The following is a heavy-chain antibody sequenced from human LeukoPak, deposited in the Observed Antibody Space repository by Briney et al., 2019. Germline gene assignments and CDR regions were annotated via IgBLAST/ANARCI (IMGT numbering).Heavy chain of an antibody. CDR3: ARERFTPTGGSCPWFYP. J-gene: IGHJ5*02. CDR2: INWNGGST. CDR1: GFTFADYG. V-gene: IGHV3-20*04. D-gene: IGHD2-15*01. Sequence: GGSLRLSCAASGFTFADYGMSWVRQAPGKGLEWVSGINWNGGSTGYADSVKGRFTISRDNAKNSLYLQMNSLRAEDTALYYCARERFTPTGGSCPWFYPWGQGTLVTVSS.